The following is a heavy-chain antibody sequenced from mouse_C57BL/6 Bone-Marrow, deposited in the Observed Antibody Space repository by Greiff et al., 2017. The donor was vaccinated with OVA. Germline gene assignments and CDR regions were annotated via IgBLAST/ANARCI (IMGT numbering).Heavy chain of an antibody. CDR2: IYPGDGDT. D-gene: IGHD2-12*01. Sequence: QVQLQQSGPELVKPGASVKISCKASGYAFSSSWMNWVKQRPGKGLEWIGRIYPGDGDTNYNGKFKGKATLTADKSSSTAYMQLSSLTSEDSAVYVCAGSLRRCLGVAYWGQGTLVTVSA. V-gene: IGHV1-82*01. J-gene: IGHJ3*01. CDR1: GYAFSSSW. CDR3: AGSLRRCLGVAY.